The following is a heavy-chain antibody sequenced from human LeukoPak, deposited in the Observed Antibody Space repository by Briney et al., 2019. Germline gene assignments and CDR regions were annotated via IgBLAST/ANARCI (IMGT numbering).Heavy chain of an antibody. CDR2: IYSGGST. J-gene: IGHJ4*02. CDR3: ARAKPKNIVRGLIMRRESRYYFDY. D-gene: IGHD3-10*01. V-gene: IGHV3-53*01. CDR1: GFTVSSNY. Sequence: GGSLRPSCAASGFTVSSNYMSWVRQAPGKGLEWVSAIYSGGSTYYADSVKGRFTISRDNSKSTLYIQMNSLRAEDTAVYYCARAKPKNIVRGLIMRRESRYYFDYWGQGTLVIVSS.